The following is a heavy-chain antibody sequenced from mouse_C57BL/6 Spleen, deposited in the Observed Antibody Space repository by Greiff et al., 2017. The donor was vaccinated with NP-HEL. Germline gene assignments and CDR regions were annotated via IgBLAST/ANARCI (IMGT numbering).Heavy chain of an antibody. CDR1: GYTFTSYG. D-gene: IGHD1-1*01. CDR3: ARYGSSSPYAMDY. CDR2: IYPRSGNT. Sequence: VQLQQSGAELARPGASVKLSCKASGYTFTSYGISWVKQRTGQGLEWIGEIYPRSGNTYYNEKFKGKATLTADKSSSTAYMELRSLTSEDSAVYFCARYGSSSPYAMDYWGQGTSVTVSS. V-gene: IGHV1-81*01. J-gene: IGHJ4*01.